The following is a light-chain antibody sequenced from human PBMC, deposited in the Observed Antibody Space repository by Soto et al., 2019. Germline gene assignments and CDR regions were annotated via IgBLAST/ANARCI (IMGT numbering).Light chain of an antibody. V-gene: IGKV1-39*01. CDR1: QGVGAY. CDR2: AAS. J-gene: IGKJ2*01. Sequence: DIQMTQSPSSLSASVGDRISITCRASQGVGAYLHWYQQRPGQAPQLLIYAASDLQPGVPSRFSGTGFGTEFTLTISSLEPEDFATYYCQQTYGSLYTFGQGTKLAI. CDR3: QQTYGSLYT.